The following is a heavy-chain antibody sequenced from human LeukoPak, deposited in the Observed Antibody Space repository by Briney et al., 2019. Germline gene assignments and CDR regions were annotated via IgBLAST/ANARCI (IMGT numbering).Heavy chain of an antibody. D-gene: IGHD3-16*01. CDR3: AKCAESYGNDAFDL. Sequence: GGSLRLSCAASEFTFSSFDMSWVRQAPGKGLEWVSYIRGGGAGTLYADSVKGRFTVSRDNYKSTLYLQMNSLRVEDTAVYYCAKCAESYGNDAFDLWGPGTTVTVSS. V-gene: IGHV3-23*01. J-gene: IGHJ3*01. CDR2: IRGGGAGT. CDR1: EFTFSSFD.